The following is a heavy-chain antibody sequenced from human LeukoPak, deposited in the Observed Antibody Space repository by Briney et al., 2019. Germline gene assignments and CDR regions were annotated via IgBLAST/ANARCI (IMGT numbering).Heavy chain of an antibody. Sequence: ASVKVSCKASGYTFTSYGISWVRQAPGQGLEWMGWISAYNGNTNYAQKLQGRVTMTTDTSTSTAYMELRSLRSDDTAVYYCARDPHSYYYDSSGYHYWGQGTLVTVSS. CDR3: ARDPHSYYYDSSGYHY. J-gene: IGHJ4*02. D-gene: IGHD3-22*01. CDR1: GYTFTSYG. V-gene: IGHV1-18*01. CDR2: ISAYNGNT.